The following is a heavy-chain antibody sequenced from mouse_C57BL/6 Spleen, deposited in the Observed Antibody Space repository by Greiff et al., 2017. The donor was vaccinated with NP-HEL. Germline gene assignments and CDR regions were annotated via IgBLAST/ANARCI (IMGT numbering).Heavy chain of an antibody. CDR1: GFTFSSYT. V-gene: IGHV5-9*01. CDR3: ARQGLRRFDY. Sequence: EVKVVDSGGGLVKPGGSLKLSCAASGFTFSSYTMSWVRQTPEKRLEWVATISGGGGNTYYPDSVKGRFTISRDNAKNTLYLQMSSLRSEDTALYYCARQGLRRFDYWGQGTTLTVSS. CDR2: ISGGGGNT. D-gene: IGHD2-2*01. J-gene: IGHJ2*01.